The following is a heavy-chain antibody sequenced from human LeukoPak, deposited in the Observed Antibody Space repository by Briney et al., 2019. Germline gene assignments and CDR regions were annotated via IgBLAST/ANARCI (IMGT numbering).Heavy chain of an antibody. CDR2: ISGSGGST. CDR3: AKEYYSGSGTYLYYFDY. J-gene: IGHJ4*02. D-gene: IGHD3-10*01. Sequence: PGGSLRLSCAASGFTFSSYAMGWVRQAPGKGLEWVSAISGSGGSTYYADSVKGRFTISRDNSKNTLYLQMNSLRAEDTAVYSCAKEYYSGSGTYLYYFDYWGQGTLVTVSS. CDR1: GFTFSSYA. V-gene: IGHV3-23*01.